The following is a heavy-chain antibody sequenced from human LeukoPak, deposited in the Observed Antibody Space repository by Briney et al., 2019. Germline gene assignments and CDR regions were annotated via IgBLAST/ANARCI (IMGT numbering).Heavy chain of an antibody. CDR3: ARAVEMATMVDY. CDR1: GGSFSGYY. CDR2: INHSGST. Sequence: RTSETLSLTCAVYGGSFSGYYWSWIRQPPGKGLEWIGEINHSGSTNYNPSLKSRVTISVDTSKNQFSLKLSSVTAADTAVCYCARAVEMATMVDYWGQGTLVTVSS. D-gene: IGHD5-24*01. J-gene: IGHJ4*02. V-gene: IGHV4-34*01.